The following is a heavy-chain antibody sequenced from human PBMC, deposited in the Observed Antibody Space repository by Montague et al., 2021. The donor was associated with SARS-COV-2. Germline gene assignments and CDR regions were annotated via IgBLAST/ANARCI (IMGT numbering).Heavy chain of an antibody. CDR3: ARGPRITMIVVVITDIWFDP. J-gene: IGHJ5*02. V-gene: IGHV4-61*08. CDR1: GGSVSSGGYY. Sequence: SETLSLTCTVSGGSVSSGGYYWSWIRQPPGKGLEWIGYIYYSGSTNYXPSLKSRVTISLDTSKNQFSLKLTSVTAADTAVYYCARGPRITMIVVVITDIWFDPWGQGALVTVSS. D-gene: IGHD3-22*01. CDR2: IYYSGST.